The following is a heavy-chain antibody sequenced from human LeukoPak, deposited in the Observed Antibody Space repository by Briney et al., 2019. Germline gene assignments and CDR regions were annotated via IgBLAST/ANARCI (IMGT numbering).Heavy chain of an antibody. D-gene: IGHD6-19*01. CDR3: ARVAYHPGAYSSGWYYFDY. V-gene: IGHV3-30-3*01. Sequence: GGSLRLSCAASGFTFSSYAMHWVRQAPGKGLEWVAVISYDGSNKYYADSVKGRFTISRDNSKNTLYLQMNSLRAEDTAVYYCARVAYHPGAYSSGWYYFDYWGQGTLVTVSS. J-gene: IGHJ4*02. CDR1: GFTFSSYA. CDR2: ISYDGSNK.